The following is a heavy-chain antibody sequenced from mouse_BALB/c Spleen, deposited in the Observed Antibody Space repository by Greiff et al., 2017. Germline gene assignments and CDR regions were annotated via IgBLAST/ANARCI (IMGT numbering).Heavy chain of an antibody. V-gene: IGHV1-54*01. J-gene: IGHJ4*01. CDR2: INPGSGGT. D-gene: IGHD2-14*01. Sequence: QVQLKESGAELVRPGTSVKVSCKASGYAFPNYLIVWVKQRPGQGLEWIGVINPGSGGTNYNEKFKGKATLTADKSSSTAYMQLSSLTSDDSAVYFCARSYYRYDGGYAMDYWGQGTSVTVSS. CDR1: GYAFPNYL. CDR3: ARSYYRYDGGYAMDY.